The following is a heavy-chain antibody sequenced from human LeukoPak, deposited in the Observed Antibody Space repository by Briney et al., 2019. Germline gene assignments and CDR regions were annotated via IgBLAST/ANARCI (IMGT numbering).Heavy chain of an antibody. CDR1: GGTFSSYA. V-gene: IGHV1-69*04. CDR3: ASDMGATRDY. CDR2: IIPILGIA. Sequence: KVSCKASGGTFSSYAISWVRQAPGQGREWMGRIIPILGIANYAQKFQGRVTITADKSTSTAYMELSSLRSEDTAVYYCASDMGATRDYWGQGTLVTVSS. D-gene: IGHD1-26*01. J-gene: IGHJ4*02.